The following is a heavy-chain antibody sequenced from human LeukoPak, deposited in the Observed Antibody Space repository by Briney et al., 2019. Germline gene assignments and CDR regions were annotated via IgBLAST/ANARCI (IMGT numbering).Heavy chain of an antibody. J-gene: IGHJ5*02. Sequence: SETLSLTCTVSGCSISSYYWSWIRQPAGKGLEWIGRYHTSGSTNYNPSLKSRVTMSADTSKNQFSLQLSSVTAADTAVYYCAREGGSSSWYPNWFDPWGQGTLVTVSS. D-gene: IGHD6-13*01. CDR1: GCSISSYY. V-gene: IGHV4-4*07. CDR3: AREGGSSSWYPNWFDP. CDR2: YHTSGST.